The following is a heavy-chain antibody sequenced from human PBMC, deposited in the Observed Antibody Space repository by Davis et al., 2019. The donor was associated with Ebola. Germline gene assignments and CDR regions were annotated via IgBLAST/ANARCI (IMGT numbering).Heavy chain of an antibody. J-gene: IGHJ6*03. D-gene: IGHD2-2*01. CDR1: GGTFSSYA. V-gene: IGHV1-69*13. CDR2: IIPIFGTA. Sequence: SVKVSCKASGGTFSSYAISWVRQAPGQGLEWMGGIIPIFGTANYAQKFQGRVTITADESTSTAYMELSSLRSEDTAVYYCAADRGRCSSTSCYSYYYYYYMDVWGKGTTVTVSS. CDR3: AADRGRCSSTSCYSYYYYYYMDV.